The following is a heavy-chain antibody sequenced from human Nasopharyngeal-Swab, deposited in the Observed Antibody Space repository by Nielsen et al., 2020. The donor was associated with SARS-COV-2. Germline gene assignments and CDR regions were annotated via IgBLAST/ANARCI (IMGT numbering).Heavy chain of an antibody. CDR2: ISSTGMI. CDR1: GFTFRSTA. CDR3: ARDKGVTIFGPRYNWFDP. D-gene: IGHD3-3*01. V-gene: IGHV3-48*04. J-gene: IGHJ5*02. Sequence: GGSLRLSCVASGFTFRSTAMNWVRQAPGKGLEWVSFISSTGMIYYADFVKGRFTISRDDGKDSLYLQMNSLRVEDTAVYYCARDKGVTIFGPRYNWFDPWGQGTLVTVSS.